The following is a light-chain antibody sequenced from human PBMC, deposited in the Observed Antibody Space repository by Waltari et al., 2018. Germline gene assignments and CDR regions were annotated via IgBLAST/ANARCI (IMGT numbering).Light chain of an antibody. Sequence: QSALTQPASVSGSPGQSITIPCTGTNSDVGSYNYVSCYQQHPSKDPKLMIYEVTNRPSGLSNRFSGSKSGNTASLTITELQAEDEADYYCSSYAGNDLVIFGGGTKLTVL. CDR1: NSDVGSYNY. J-gene: IGLJ2*01. CDR2: EVT. CDR3: SSYAGNDLVI. V-gene: IGLV2-14*01.